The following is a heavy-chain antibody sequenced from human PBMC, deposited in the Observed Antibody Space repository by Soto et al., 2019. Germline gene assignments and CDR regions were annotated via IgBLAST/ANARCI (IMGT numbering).Heavy chain of an antibody. D-gene: IGHD3-22*01. Sequence: QVQLVQTGAEVKKPGSSVKVSCKASGGTFITYDINWVRQAPGQGLEWMGVIIPIVGTANYAQKFQDRLTITADEFTNTSHMELSSLRSEDTAVYYCARVGAYDYESTGYSAAFDIWGQGTMVTVSS. CDR1: GGTFITYD. CDR3: ARVGAYDYESTGYSAAFDI. J-gene: IGHJ3*02. CDR2: IIPIVGTA. V-gene: IGHV1-69*01.